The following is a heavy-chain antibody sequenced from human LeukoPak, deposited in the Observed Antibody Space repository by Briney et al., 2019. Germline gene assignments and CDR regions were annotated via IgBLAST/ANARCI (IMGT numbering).Heavy chain of an antibody. D-gene: IGHD5-12*01. V-gene: IGHV4-30-4*01. J-gene: IGHJ3*02. CDR3: ARGDQYSGYDLGAFDI. CDR1: GGSISSGDYY. Sequence: SETLSLTCTVSGGSISSGDYYWSWIRQPPGKGLEWIGYIYYSGSTYYNPSLKSRVTISVDTSKNQFSLKLSSVTAADTAVYYCARGDQYSGYDLGAFDIWGQGTMVTVSS. CDR2: IYYSGST.